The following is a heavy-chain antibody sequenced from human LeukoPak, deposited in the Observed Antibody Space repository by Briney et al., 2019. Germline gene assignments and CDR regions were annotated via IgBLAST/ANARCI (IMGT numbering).Heavy chain of an antibody. V-gene: IGHV1-8*01. CDR3: ARVGYCSGGNCYFYFDY. D-gene: IGHD2-15*01. CDR1: GYTFTSYD. CDR2: MNPNSGNT. Sequence: ASVKVSCKASGYTFTSYDINWVRQATGQVLEWMGWMNPNSGNTAYTQKFQGRVTMTRNTSINTAYMELSSLRSEDTAVYYCARVGYCSGGNCYFYFDYWGQGTLVTVSS. J-gene: IGHJ4*02.